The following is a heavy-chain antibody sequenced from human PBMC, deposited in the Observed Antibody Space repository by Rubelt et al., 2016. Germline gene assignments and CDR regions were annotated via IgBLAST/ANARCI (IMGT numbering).Heavy chain of an antibody. CDR2: IYPGDSDT. Sequence: EVQLVQSGPEVKKPGESLKISCKGSGYSFPTCWLGWVRQMPGKGLEWLRIIYPGDSDTRYSPSFQGQVTISADKSISTAYLQWSSLKASDTAMYYCARLERFFGPFDPWGQGSLVTVSS. CDR1: GYSFPTCW. CDR3: ARLERFFGPFDP. J-gene: IGHJ5*02. D-gene: IGHD1-1*01. V-gene: IGHV5-51*01.